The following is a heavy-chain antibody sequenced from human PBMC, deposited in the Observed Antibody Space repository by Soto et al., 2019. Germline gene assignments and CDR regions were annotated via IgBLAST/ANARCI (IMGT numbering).Heavy chain of an antibody. Sequence: SVKVSCKASGGTFSNSAIIWVRQAPGQGLEWMGGILPIFGTPNYAQKFQGRLTISADEFSSTAYMELNILRSEDTAVHYCATTGEDIHTASLKGLGNWGRGSLVRVAS. CDR2: ILPIFGTP. V-gene: IGHV1-69*13. D-gene: IGHD7-27*01. CDR1: GGTFSNSA. J-gene: IGHJ4*02. CDR3: ATTGEDIHTASLKGLGN.